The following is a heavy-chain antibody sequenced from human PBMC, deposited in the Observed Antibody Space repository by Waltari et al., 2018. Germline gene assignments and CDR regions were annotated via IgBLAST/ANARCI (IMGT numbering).Heavy chain of an antibody. Sequence: EVQLVESGGGLVKPGGSLRLSCAATGFIFSYYSMDWVRQVQGKGLEWVSTISSSSRYIYYGDSVKGRFTVSRDNAKNSLYLQMDSLRGEDTGVYYCARDAVTNFDWFDPWGQGTQVTVSS. CDR3: ARDAVTNFDWFDP. J-gene: IGHJ5*02. CDR1: GFIFSYYS. V-gene: IGHV3-21*01. CDR2: ISSSSRYI. D-gene: IGHD4-17*01.